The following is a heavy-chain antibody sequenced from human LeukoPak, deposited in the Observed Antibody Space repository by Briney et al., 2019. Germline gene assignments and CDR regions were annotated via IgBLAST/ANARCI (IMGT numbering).Heavy chain of an antibody. CDR1: GYTFTGYY. CDR3: AREDSGSSAFDI. D-gene: IGHD1-26*01. J-gene: IGHJ3*02. CDR2: INPNSGGT. V-gene: IGHV1-2*02. Sequence: ASVKVSCKASGYTFTGYYMHWVRQAPGQGLEWMGWINPNSGGTNYAQKFKSRVTMTRDTSISTAYMELSRLRSDDTAVYYCAREDSGSSAFDIWGQGTMVTVSS.